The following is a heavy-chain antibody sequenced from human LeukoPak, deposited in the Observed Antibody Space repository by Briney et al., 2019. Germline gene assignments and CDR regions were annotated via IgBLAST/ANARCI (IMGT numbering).Heavy chain of an antibody. V-gene: IGHV1-2*02. CDR1: GYTFTGYY. D-gene: IGHD3-10*01. J-gene: IGHJ6*03. Sequence: ASVKVSCKASGYTFTGYYMHWVRQAPGQGLEWMGWINPNSGGTNYAQKFQGRVTMTRDTSSSTAYMELSRLRSDDTAVYYCARVRHVLLWFGESPYMDVWGKGTTVTVSS. CDR2: INPNSGGT. CDR3: ARVRHVLLWFGESPYMDV.